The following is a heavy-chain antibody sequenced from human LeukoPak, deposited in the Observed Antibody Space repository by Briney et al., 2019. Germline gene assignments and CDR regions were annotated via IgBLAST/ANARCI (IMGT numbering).Heavy chain of an antibody. V-gene: IGHV3-30*01. J-gene: IGHJ4*02. CDR1: GFPFSHYA. CDR2: IAYDGSHQ. Sequence: GGSLRLSCAASGFPFSHYAMHWVRQDPGKGLEWVAVIAYDGSHQYSADSVKGRLTISRDNSRHTLYLQMNSLRPEDTAVYYCARARNGTLKYWGQGTLVTVSS. CDR3: ARARNGTLKY. D-gene: IGHD1-26*01.